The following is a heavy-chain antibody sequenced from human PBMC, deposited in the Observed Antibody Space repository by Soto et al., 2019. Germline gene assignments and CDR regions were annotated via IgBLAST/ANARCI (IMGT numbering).Heavy chain of an antibody. CDR3: AKAQGAGIAAAGTVY. CDR2: MSRGGGSK. Sequence: GGSLRLSCVASGFTFSSYYMTWVRQAPGEGLEWVADMSRGGGSKYYVDSVKGRSTISRDNAKNSLYLQMNSLRAEDTAVYYCAKAQGAGIAAAGTVYWGQGTQVTVPS. J-gene: IGHJ4*02. V-gene: IGHV3-48*03. D-gene: IGHD6-13*01. CDR1: GFTFSSYY.